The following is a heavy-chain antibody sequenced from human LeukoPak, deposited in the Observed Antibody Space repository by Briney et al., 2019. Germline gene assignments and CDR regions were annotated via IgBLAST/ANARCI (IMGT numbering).Heavy chain of an antibody. V-gene: IGHV3-23*01. Sequence: PGGSLRLSCAASGFTFSSYGMSWVRQAPGKRLEWVSAIGGSGGSTYYADSVKGRFTISRDNSKNTLYLQMNSLRAEDTAVYYCARCTSSSGWYGGYWGQGTLVTVSS. CDR3: ARCTSSSGWYGGY. J-gene: IGHJ4*02. CDR2: IGGSGGST. D-gene: IGHD6-19*01. CDR1: GFTFSSYG.